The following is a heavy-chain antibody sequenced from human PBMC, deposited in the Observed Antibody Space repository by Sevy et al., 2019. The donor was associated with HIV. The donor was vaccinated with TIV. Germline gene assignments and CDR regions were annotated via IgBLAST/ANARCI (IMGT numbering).Heavy chain of an antibody. Sequence: GGSLRLSCAASGFTFSNAWMSWVRQAPGKGLEWVGRIKSKTDGGTIDYAAPVKGRFTISRDDSKNTLYLQMNSLKTADTAVYYCTTDRGYCSSTSCSMEYFQHWGQGTLVTVSS. D-gene: IGHD2-2*01. CDR1: GFTFSNAW. CDR2: IKSKTDGGTI. V-gene: IGHV3-15*01. J-gene: IGHJ1*01. CDR3: TTDRGYCSSTSCSMEYFQH.